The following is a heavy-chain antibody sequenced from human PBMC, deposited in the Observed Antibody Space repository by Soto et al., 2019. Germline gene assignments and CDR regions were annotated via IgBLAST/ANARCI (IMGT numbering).Heavy chain of an antibody. CDR2: INHSGST. D-gene: IGHD5-18*01. CDR3: ARRIRGYSYGNFDY. V-gene: IGHV4-34*01. J-gene: IGHJ4*02. Sequence: SETLSLTCAVYGGSFSGYYWSWIRQPPGKGLEWIGEINHSGSTNYNPSLKSRVTISVDTSKNQFSLKLSSVTAADTAVYYCARRIRGYSYGNFDYWGQGTLVTVSS. CDR1: GGSFSGYY.